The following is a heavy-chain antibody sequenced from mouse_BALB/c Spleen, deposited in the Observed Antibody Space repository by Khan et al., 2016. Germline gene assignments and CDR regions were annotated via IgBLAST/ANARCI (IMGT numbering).Heavy chain of an antibody. D-gene: IGHD6-1*01. CDR3: ANDNVGCAY. CDR1: GFNIKDYY. V-gene: IGHV14-1*02. Sequence: VQLQQSGAEFVRPGALVKLSCKTSGFNIKDYYIYWVKQRPEQGLEWIGWIDPENGYTIYDPEFQDEASRTADTYSNTAYPHLSGLTSEDTAVYYCANDNVGCAYWGQGTLVTVSA. CDR2: IDPENGYT. J-gene: IGHJ3*01.